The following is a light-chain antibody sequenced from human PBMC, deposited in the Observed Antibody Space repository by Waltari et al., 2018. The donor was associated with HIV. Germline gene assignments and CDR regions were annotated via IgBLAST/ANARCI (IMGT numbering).Light chain of an antibody. J-gene: IGLJ3*02. V-gene: IGLV3-10*01. CDR2: EDS. CDR3: YSTDSSGNHRGV. CDR1: ALPKQY. Sequence: SYELTQPPSVSVSPGQTARITCSGDALPKQYAYWYQQKSGQAPVLVIYEDSKRPSGSPERFSGSSSGTMATLTISGAQVEDEADYYCYSTDSSGNHRGVFGGGTKLTVL.